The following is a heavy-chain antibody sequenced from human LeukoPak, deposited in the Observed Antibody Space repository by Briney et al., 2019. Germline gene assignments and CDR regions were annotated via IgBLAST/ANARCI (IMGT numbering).Heavy chain of an antibody. V-gene: IGHV1-69*13. CDR3: ASWPRESRYQLLDY. J-gene: IGHJ4*02. CDR2: IIPIFGTA. CDR1: GGTFSSYA. Sequence: ASVKVSCKASGGTFSSYAISWVRQAPGQGLEWMGGIIPIFGTANYAQKFQGRVTITADESTSTAYMELSSLRSEDTAVYYCASWPRESRYQLLDYWGLGTLVTVSS. D-gene: IGHD2-2*01.